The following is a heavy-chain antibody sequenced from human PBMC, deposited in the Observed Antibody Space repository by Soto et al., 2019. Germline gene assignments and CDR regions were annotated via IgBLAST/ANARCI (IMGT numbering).Heavy chain of an antibody. CDR1: GYTLTELS. D-gene: IGHD3-22*01. CDR3: ATLYYYDSSGWFDP. V-gene: IGHV1-24*01. J-gene: IGHJ5*02. Sequence: AASVKVSCKVSGYTLTELSMHWVRQAPGKGLEWMGGFDPEDGETIYAQKFQGRVTMTEDTSTDTAYMELSSLRSEDTAVYYCATLYYYDSSGWFDPWGQGTLVTVSS. CDR2: FDPEDGET.